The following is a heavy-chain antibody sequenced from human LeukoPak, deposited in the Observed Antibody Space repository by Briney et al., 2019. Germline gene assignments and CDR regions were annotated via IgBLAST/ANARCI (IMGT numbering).Heavy chain of an antibody. V-gene: IGHV4-34*01. CDR2: INHSGST. Sequence: SETLSLTCAVYGGSFSGYYWSWIRQPPGKGLEWIGEINHSGSTNYNPSLKSRVTISVDTSKNQFSLKLSSVTAADTAVYYCARGRAVRGVGGIRPNGYFDYWGQGTLVTVSS. CDR3: ARGRAVRGVGGIRPNGYFDY. J-gene: IGHJ4*02. CDR1: GGSFSGYY. D-gene: IGHD3-10*01.